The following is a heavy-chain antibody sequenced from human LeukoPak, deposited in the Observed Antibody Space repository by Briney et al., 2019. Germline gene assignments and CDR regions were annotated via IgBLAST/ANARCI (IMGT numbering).Heavy chain of an antibody. CDR2: INHSGST. Sequence: SETLSLTCAVYGGSFSGYHWSWIRQPPGKGLEWIGEINHSGSTNYNPSLKSRVTISVDTSKNQFSLKLSSVTAADTAVYYCARGTGYSYGYGYDYWGQGTLVTVSS. J-gene: IGHJ4*02. D-gene: IGHD5-18*01. V-gene: IGHV4-34*01. CDR3: ARGTGYSYGYGYDY. CDR1: GGSFSGYH.